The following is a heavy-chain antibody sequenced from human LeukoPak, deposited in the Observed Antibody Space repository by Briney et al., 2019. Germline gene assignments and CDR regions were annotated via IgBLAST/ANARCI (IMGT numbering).Heavy chain of an antibody. D-gene: IGHD3-10*01. CDR1: GYTCTSYG. V-gene: IGHV1-18*04. J-gene: IGHJ5*02. CDR2: ISAYNGNT. Sequence: GASVKVSCKASGYTCTSYGISWVRQAPGQGLEGMGLISAYNGNTNYAQKLQGRVTMTTDRSTSTAYMELRSLRSDDTAVYYCAKGPGGVIAQLWSNWFDPWGQGTLVTVSS. CDR3: AKGPGGVIAQLWSNWFDP.